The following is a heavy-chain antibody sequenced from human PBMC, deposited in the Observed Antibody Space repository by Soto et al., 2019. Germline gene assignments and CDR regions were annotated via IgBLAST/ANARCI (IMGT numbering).Heavy chain of an antibody. D-gene: IGHD6-13*01. CDR2: ISGSGGST. J-gene: IGHJ4*01. Sequence: GGSLRLSCAASGFTFSNYGMSWVRQAPGKGLEWVSAISGSGGSTYYADSVKGRFTISRDNSKNTLYLQMNSLRAEDTAVYYFANGQSAYRCSGSCQIDYWGHGTLVTVSS. CDR1: GFTFSNYG. V-gene: IGHV3-23*01. CDR3: ANGQSAYRCSGSCQIDY.